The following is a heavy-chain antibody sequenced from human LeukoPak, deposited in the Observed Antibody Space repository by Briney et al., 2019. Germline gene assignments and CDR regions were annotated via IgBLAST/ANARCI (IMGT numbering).Heavy chain of an antibody. Sequence: GGSLRLSCAASGFTFSDYYMSWIRQAPGKGLEWVSYISTSGSYTNYADSVSGRFTISRDNAKNSLYMQMNSLSAEDTAVYYCARDSIAAAGTGTYWGQGTLVTVSS. CDR2: ISTSGSYT. CDR3: ARDSIAAAGTGTY. J-gene: IGHJ4*02. D-gene: IGHD6-13*01. V-gene: IGHV3-11*06. CDR1: GFTFSDYY.